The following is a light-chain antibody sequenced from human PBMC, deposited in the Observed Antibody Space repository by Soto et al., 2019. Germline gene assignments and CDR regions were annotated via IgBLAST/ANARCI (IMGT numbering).Light chain of an antibody. Sequence: QSALTQPASVSGSPGQSITISCTGTSSDVGGYNYVSWYQQHPGKAPKLMIYDVSNRPSGVSNRFSGSKSGNTASLTISGLQAEDEADYYCSSYRSSSTLYVFGTGTTLTVL. CDR3: SSYRSSSTLYV. CDR1: SSDVGGYNY. J-gene: IGLJ1*01. V-gene: IGLV2-14*01. CDR2: DVS.